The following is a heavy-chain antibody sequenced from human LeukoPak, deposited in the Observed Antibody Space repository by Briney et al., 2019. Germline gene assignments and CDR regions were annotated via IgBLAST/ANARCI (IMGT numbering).Heavy chain of an antibody. Sequence: ASVNVSCKASGYTFTSYAMNWVRQAPGQGLEWMGWINTNTGNPTYAQGFTGRFVFSLDTSVSTAYLQISSLKAEDTAVYYCATSLRGRLLYLDYWGQGTLVTVSS. CDR2: INTNTGNP. D-gene: IGHD3-16*01. V-gene: IGHV7-4-1*02. CDR1: GYTFTSYA. CDR3: ATSLRGRLLYLDY. J-gene: IGHJ4*02.